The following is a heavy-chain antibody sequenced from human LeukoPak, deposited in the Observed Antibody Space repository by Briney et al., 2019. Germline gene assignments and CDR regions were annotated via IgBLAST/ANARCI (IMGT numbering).Heavy chain of an antibody. CDR2: IYYSGST. D-gene: IGHD5-12*01. CDR1: GGSISSYY. CDR3: ARWKDRGYSYGQDAFNI. J-gene: IGHJ3*02. Sequence: SETLSLTCTVPGGSISSYYWSWIRQPPGKGLEWIGYIYYSGSTNYNPSLKSRVTISVDTSKNQFSLKLSSVTAADTAVYYCARWKDRGYSYGQDAFNIWGQGAMVTVSS. V-gene: IGHV4-59*01.